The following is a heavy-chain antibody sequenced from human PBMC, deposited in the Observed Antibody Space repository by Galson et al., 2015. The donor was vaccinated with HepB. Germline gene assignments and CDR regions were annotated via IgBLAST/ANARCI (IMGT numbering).Heavy chain of an antibody. Sequence: SLRLSCAASGFTFSSYAMSWVRQAPGKGLEWVSAISGSGDSTYYADSVKGRFTISRDTSNNTLYLQMNSLRAEDTAVYYCAKNRALFYSYYGMDVWGQGTTVTVSS. D-gene: IGHD2/OR15-2a*01. CDR3: AKNRALFYSYYGMDV. CDR1: GFTFSSYA. V-gene: IGHV3-23*01. CDR2: ISGSGDST. J-gene: IGHJ6*02.